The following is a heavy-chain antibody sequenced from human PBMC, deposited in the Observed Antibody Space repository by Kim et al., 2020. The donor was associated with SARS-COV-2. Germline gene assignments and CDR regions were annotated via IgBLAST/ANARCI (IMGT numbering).Heavy chain of an antibody. CDR3: ARDRKVGAPLDI. Sequence: GGSLRLSCAASGFTVSSNYMSWVRQAPGKGLEWVSVIYSGGSTYYADSVKGRFTISRDNSKNTLYLQMNSLRAEDTAVYYCARDRKVGAPLDIWGQGTMVTVSS. CDR1: GFTVSSNY. D-gene: IGHD1-26*01. V-gene: IGHV3-53*01. CDR2: IYSGGST. J-gene: IGHJ3*02.